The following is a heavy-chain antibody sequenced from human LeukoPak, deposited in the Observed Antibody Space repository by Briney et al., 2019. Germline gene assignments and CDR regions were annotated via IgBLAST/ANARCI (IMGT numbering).Heavy chain of an antibody. CDR3: ARANLPAAGNLDY. CDR2: IRHKLNSYTT. V-gene: IGHV3-72*01. D-gene: IGHD6-13*01. Sequence: GGSLRLSCAASGFIFSDHYMDWVRQAPGEGLEWVGRIRHKLNSYTTEYAASVKGRFTISRDDSKNSVYLQMDSLKNEDTAVYYCARANLPAAGNLDYWGQGTQVTVSS. J-gene: IGHJ4*02. CDR1: GFIFSDHY.